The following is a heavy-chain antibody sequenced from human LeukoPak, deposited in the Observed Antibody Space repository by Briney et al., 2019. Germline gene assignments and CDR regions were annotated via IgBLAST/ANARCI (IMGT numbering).Heavy chain of an antibody. V-gene: IGHV4-38-2*02. Sequence: SETLSLTCTVSGYSISSGHYWSWIRPPPGKGLEWIGEINHSGSTNYNPSLKSRVTISVDTSKNQFSLKLSSVTAADTAVYYCARHPIYCSSTSCYVGFDYWGQGTLVTVSS. CDR1: GYSISSGHY. D-gene: IGHD2-2*01. CDR2: INHSGST. J-gene: IGHJ4*02. CDR3: ARHPIYCSSTSCYVGFDY.